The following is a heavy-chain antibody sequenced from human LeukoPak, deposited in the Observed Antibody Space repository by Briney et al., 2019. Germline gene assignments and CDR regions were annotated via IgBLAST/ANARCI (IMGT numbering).Heavy chain of an antibody. Sequence: PGGSLRLSCAASGFTFSSYGMHWVRQAPGKGLEWVAFIRYDGSNKYYAGSVKGRFTISRDNSKNTLYLQMNSLRAEDTAVYYCAKDNTGDFDYWGQGTLVTVSS. J-gene: IGHJ4*02. CDR2: IRYDGSNK. CDR1: GFTFSSYG. V-gene: IGHV3-30*02. D-gene: IGHD7-27*01. CDR3: AKDNTGDFDY.